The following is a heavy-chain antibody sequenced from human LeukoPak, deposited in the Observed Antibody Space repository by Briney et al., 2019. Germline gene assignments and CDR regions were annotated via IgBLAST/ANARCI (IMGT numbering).Heavy chain of an antibody. CDR1: GFTFSSYW. Sequence: GGSLRLSCAASGFTFSSYWMSWVRQAPGKGLEWVANIKQDGSEKYYVDSVKGRFTISRDNAKNSLYLQMNSLRAEDTAVYYCARNRYYDFWSGYYMGWDYYYYMDVWGKGTTVTVSS. V-gene: IGHV3-7*01. CDR2: IKQDGSEK. J-gene: IGHJ6*03. CDR3: ARNRYYDFWSGYYMGWDYYYYMDV. D-gene: IGHD3-3*01.